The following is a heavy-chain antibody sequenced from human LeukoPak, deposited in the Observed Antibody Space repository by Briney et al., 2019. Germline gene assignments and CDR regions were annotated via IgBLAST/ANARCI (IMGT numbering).Heavy chain of an antibody. V-gene: IGHV3-30*18. CDR1: GFTFSSYG. D-gene: IGHD5-18*01. Sequence: GRSLRLSCAASGFTFSSYGMHWVRQAPGKGLEWVAVISYDGSNKYYADSVKGRFTISRDNSKNTLYLQINSLRAEDTAVYYCAKDGGYSYGCYGMDVWGQGTTVTVSS. J-gene: IGHJ6*02. CDR2: ISYDGSNK. CDR3: AKDGGYSYGCYGMDV.